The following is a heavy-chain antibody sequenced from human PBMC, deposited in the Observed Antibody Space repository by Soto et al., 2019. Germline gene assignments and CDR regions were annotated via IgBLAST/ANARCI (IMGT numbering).Heavy chain of an antibody. Sequence: GASVKVSCKASGFSFTGYYIHWLRQAPGQGLEWMGWINAHSGGTEYAKKFQGRVTLTRDTSISTAYMTLSSLRSDDTAIYYCAKDLPRQLAYWLDTWAQGTQVIVFS. V-gene: IGHV1-2*02. J-gene: IGHJ5*02. CDR2: INAHSGGT. CDR1: GFSFTGYY. CDR3: AKDLPRQLAYWLDT. D-gene: IGHD6-6*01.